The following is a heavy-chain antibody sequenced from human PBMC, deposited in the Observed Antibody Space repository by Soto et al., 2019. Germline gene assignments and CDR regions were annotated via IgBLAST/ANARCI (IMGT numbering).Heavy chain of an antibody. Sequence: GGSLRLSCAASGFTFSSYAMSWVRQAPGKGLEWVSAISGSGGSTYYADSVKGRFTISRDNSKNTLYLQMSSLRAEDTAVYYCAKVSIVVVTLDDWGQGTLVTVSS. V-gene: IGHV3-23*01. J-gene: IGHJ4*02. CDR3: AKVSIVVVTLDD. D-gene: IGHD3-22*01. CDR1: GFTFSSYA. CDR2: ISGSGGST.